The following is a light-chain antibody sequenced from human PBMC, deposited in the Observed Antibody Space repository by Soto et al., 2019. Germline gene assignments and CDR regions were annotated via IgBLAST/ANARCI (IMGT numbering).Light chain of an antibody. CDR2: DVN. CDR1: SSDVGAYDH. Sequence: QSVLTQPRSVSGSPGQSVTISCTGTSSDVGAYDHVSWYQQHPGKAPKLMIHDVNQRPSGVPDRLSGSKSGNTASLTISGLQAKDEADYYCCSFAAMSGYVFGTGTKLTVL. V-gene: IGLV2-11*01. CDR3: CSFAAMSGYV. J-gene: IGLJ1*01.